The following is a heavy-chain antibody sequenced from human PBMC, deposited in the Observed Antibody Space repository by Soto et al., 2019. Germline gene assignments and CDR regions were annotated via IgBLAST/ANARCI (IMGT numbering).Heavy chain of an antibody. CDR1: GFTFSSYA. CDR2: ISYDGSNK. D-gene: IGHD3-10*01. Sequence: AGSLRLACAASGFTFSSYAMHWVRHAPGRGLQWVAVISYDGSNKYYADSVKGRFTISRDNSKNTLYLQMNSLRAEDTAVYYCAREGTGXHPSSPHLGYYYYGMDVWGQGTTVTVSS. CDR3: AREGTGXHPSSPHLGYYYYGMDV. V-gene: IGHV3-30-3*01. J-gene: IGHJ6*01.